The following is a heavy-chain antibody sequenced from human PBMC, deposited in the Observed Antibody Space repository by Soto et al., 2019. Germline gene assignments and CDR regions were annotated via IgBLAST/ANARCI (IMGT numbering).Heavy chain of an antibody. CDR1: GGTFSSYA. Sequence: QVQLVQSGAEVKKPGSSVKVSCKASGGTFSSYAISWVRQAPGQGLEWMGGIIPIFGTANYSQKFQGRVTITADQPTRTAYMEVSRLRSEDTAVYYCAGDTPPDSRLGYYSGIDVWGPGTTVTVSS. V-gene: IGHV1-69*01. CDR3: AGDTPPDSRLGYYSGIDV. D-gene: IGHD2-15*01. J-gene: IGHJ6*02. CDR2: IIPIFGTA.